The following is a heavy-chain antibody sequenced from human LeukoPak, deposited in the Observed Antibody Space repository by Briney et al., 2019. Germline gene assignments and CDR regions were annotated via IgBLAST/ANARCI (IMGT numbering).Heavy chain of an antibody. CDR2: IYHSGST. CDR3: ARDQDYYGSGSYGPDH. D-gene: IGHD3-10*01. CDR1: GYSITSGYY. V-gene: IGHV4-38-2*02. Sequence: SETLSLTCTVSGYSITSGYYWGWVRPPPGKGLEWLASIYHSGSTFYNPSLQSRVTISVDTSKNQFSLRLRSVTAADTAVYYCARDQDYYGSGSYGPDHWGQGTLVIVSS. J-gene: IGHJ4*02.